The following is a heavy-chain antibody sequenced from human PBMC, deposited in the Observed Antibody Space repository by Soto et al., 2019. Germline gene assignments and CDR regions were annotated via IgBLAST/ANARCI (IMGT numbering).Heavy chain of an antibody. D-gene: IGHD3-22*01. CDR1: EFTFSTYA. V-gene: IGHV3-30-3*01. CDR3: ARDHGDRSACCQRGGDS. CDR2: ISYDGSNK. Sequence: QVQLVESGGGVVQPGGSLRLSCAASEFTFSTYAMHWVRQAPGKGLEWVAAISYDGSNKYYADSVKGRFTISRDNSKNTLSLQMNSLRAEDTAVYYCARDHGDRSACCQRGGDSWGQGTLVTVSS. J-gene: IGHJ4*02.